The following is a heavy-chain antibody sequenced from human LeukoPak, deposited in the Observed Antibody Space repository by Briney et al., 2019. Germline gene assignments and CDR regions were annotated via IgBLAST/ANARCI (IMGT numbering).Heavy chain of an antibody. CDR3: ARGAPTTRIGAGRFDY. Sequence: ASVRVSCKAFGYSLTNSVHWVRPAPGQGREWMGGLNPSGGSTSYAQKFQGRITVTRDTYTNTVYMDLSSLRSEDTATYYCARGAPTTRIGAGRFDYRGQGSLLTVAS. CDR1: GYSLTNS. D-gene: IGHD5-12*01. V-gene: IGHV1-46*01. CDR2: LNPSGGST. J-gene: IGHJ4*02.